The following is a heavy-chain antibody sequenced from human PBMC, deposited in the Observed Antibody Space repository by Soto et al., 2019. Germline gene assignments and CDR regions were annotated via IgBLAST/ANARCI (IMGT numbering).Heavy chain of an antibody. CDR2: ISPSTSHI. D-gene: IGHD2-15*01. CDR3: SGCSGGACHQNYGMDV. J-gene: IGHJ6*02. Sequence: EGHLVESGGGLVKPGGSLRLSCAVSGFTFSSCTMNWVRQAPGKGLEWVSSISPSTSHIYYADSVKGRFTISRDNAKNSLFLQMNSLRAEDTAVYYCSGCSGGACHQNYGMDVWGQGTTVTVSS. CDR1: GFTFSSCT. V-gene: IGHV3-21*01.